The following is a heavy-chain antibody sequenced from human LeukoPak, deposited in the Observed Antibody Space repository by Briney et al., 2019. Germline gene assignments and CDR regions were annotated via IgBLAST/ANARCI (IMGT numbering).Heavy chain of an antibody. J-gene: IGHJ4*02. V-gene: IGHV4-4*07. Sequence: SETLSLTCTVSGGSISSYYWSWIRQPAGKGLEWIGRIHTSGSTNYSPSLKSRVTMSVDTSKNQFSLKLSSVTAADTAVYYCARAIAASGQYYFDYWGQGTLVTVSS. CDR1: GGSISSYY. CDR3: ARAIAASGQYYFDY. CDR2: IHTSGST. D-gene: IGHD6-13*01.